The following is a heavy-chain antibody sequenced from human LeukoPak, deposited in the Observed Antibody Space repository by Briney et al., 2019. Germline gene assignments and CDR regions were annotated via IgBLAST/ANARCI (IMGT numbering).Heavy chain of an antibody. CDR1: GFTFSSYG. V-gene: IGHV3-30*18. CDR3: AKGRRWLHSTNAALDY. Sequence: PGRSLRLSCAASGFTFSSYGMHWVRQAPGKGLEWVAVISYDGSNKYYADSVKGRFTISRDNSKNTPCLQMNSLRAEDTAVYYCAKGRRWLHSTNAALDYWGQGTLVTVSS. J-gene: IGHJ4*02. D-gene: IGHD5-24*01. CDR2: ISYDGSNK.